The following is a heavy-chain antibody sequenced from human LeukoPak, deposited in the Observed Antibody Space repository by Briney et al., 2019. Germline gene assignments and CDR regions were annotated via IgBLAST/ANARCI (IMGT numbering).Heavy chain of an antibody. CDR3: AKDIDYGDYVVY. Sequence: GGSLRLSCAASGFTFSNAWMNWVRQAPGKGLEWVSAIGGSGGSTYYADSVKGRFTISRDNSKNTLYLQMNSLRAEDTAVYYCAKDIDYGDYVVYWGQGTLVTVSS. J-gene: IGHJ4*02. CDR1: GFTFSNAW. D-gene: IGHD4-17*01. V-gene: IGHV3-23*01. CDR2: IGGSGGST.